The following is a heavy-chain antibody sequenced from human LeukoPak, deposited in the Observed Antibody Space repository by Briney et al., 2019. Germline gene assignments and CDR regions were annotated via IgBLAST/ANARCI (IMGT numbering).Heavy chain of an antibody. D-gene: IGHD2-2*01. J-gene: IGHJ3*02. V-gene: IGHV3-30*18. CDR3: AKNPDEGLVVVPAAPGFDI. CDR2: ISYDGSNK. Sequence: GRSLRLSCAASGLTFSSYGMHWVRQAPGKGLEWVAVISYDGSNKYYADSVEGRFTISRDNSKNMLYLQMNSLRAEDTAVYYCAKNPDEGLVVVPAAPGFDIWGQGTMVTVSS. CDR1: GLTFSSYG.